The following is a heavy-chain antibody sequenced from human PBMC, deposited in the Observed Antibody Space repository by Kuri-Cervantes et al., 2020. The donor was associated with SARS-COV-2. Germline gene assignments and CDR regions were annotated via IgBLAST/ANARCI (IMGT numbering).Heavy chain of an antibody. J-gene: IGHJ3*02. V-gene: IGHV3-30*04. CDR1: RVTFIRYV. CDR3: ARDRECGLLHAGAFNI. Sequence: LTCAASRVTFIRYVMHWVRQAPGKGLGWVAVISDDGRDKYYSYSVKGRFTISRDNYNNTLYLQMKRLRVGDTDVSYCARDRECGLLHAGAFNIWGQGTMVTVSS. CDR2: ISDDGRDK. D-gene: IGHD1-26*01.